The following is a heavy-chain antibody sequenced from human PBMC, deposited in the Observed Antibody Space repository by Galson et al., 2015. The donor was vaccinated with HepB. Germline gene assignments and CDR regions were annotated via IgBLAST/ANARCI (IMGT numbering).Heavy chain of an antibody. CDR3: ARGGFGELTVYYYGMDV. J-gene: IGHJ6*02. V-gene: IGHV1-69*04. D-gene: IGHD3-10*01. CDR2: IIPILGIA. Sequence: SVKVSCKASGCTFSSYAISWVRQAPGQGLEWMGRIIPILGIANYAQKFQGRVTITADKSTSTAYMELSSLRSEDTAVYYCARGGFGELTVYYYGMDVWGQGTPVTVSS. CDR1: GCTFSSYA.